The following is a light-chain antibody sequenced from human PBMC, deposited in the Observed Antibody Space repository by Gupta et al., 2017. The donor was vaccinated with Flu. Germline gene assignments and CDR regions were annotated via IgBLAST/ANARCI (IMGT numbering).Light chain of an antibody. CDR1: QDIDDD. CDR2: EAN. CDR3: LQHYNFPLT. Sequence: ESTLTQSPAFVSVTPGDKVTISSKANQDIDDDLNWYQRKPRQPTIFIIQEANTLVPGVPPRFSGSGFGTEFTLTINNFESEDAAYYFCLQHYNFPLTFGQGTTVEI. J-gene: IGKJ1*01. V-gene: IGKV5-2*01.